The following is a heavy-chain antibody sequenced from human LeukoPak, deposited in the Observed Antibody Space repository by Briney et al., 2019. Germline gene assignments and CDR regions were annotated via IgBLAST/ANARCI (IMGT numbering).Heavy chain of an antibody. CDR1: GLTFSSYP. V-gene: IGHV3-30-3*01. D-gene: IGHD3-22*01. J-gene: IGHJ4*02. CDR3: AREGNSGYYPY. Sequence: PGVSLRLSCAASGLTFSSYPMHWVRQAPGKGLEWVAVISYDGSEKHYADPVKGRFTISRDNSKNTLYLQMSSLRAEDTAMYYCAREGNSGYYPYWGQGILVTVSS. CDR2: ISYDGSEK.